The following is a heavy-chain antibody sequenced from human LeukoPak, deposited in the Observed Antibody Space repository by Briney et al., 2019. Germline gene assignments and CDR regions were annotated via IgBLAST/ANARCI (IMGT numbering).Heavy chain of an antibody. Sequence: GGSLRLSCAASGFTFSSYSMNWVRQAPGKGLEWVSFIRSSSSDIYYADSVKGRFTISRDNAKNSLYLQMNSLRDEDTAVYYCARAASYYDSSGYYSWGQGTLVTVSS. CDR1: GFTFSSYS. D-gene: IGHD3-22*01. J-gene: IGHJ5*02. CDR3: ARAASYYDSSGYYS. V-gene: IGHV3-48*02. CDR2: IRSSSSDI.